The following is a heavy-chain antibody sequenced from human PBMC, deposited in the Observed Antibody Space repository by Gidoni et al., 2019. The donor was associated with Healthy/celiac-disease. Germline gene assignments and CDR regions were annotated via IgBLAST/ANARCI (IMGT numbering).Heavy chain of an antibody. V-gene: IGHV1-69*01. Sequence: QVQLVQSGAEVKTPGSSVKFSCKASGGTFSSYAISWVRQAPGQGLEWMGGIIPIFGTANYEQKFQGRVTITADESTSTAYMELSSLRSEDTAVYYCARDLSDIAAAGNWYFDLWGRGTLVTVSS. CDR1: GGTFSSYA. CDR2: IIPIFGTA. CDR3: ARDLSDIAAAGNWYFDL. J-gene: IGHJ2*01. D-gene: IGHD6-13*01.